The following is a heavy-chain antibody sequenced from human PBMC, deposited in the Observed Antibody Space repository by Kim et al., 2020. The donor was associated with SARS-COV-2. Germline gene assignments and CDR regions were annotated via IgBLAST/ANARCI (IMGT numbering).Heavy chain of an antibody. CDR3: ARDRYCSGGSCDDFDY. V-gene: IGHV7-4-1*02. Sequence: GFTGRFVFSLDTSVSTAYLQISSLKAEDTAVYYCARDRYCSGGSCDDFDYWGQGTLVTVSS. D-gene: IGHD2-15*01. J-gene: IGHJ4*02.